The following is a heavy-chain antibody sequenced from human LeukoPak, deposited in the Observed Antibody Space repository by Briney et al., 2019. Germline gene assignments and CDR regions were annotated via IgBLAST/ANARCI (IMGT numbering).Heavy chain of an antibody. J-gene: IGHJ5*02. CDR3: ARDITMVRGVIPQNWFDP. V-gene: IGHV1-2*02. D-gene: IGHD3-10*01. Sequence: GASVKVSCKASGYTFTGYYMHWVRQAPGQGLEWMGWINPNSGGTNYAQKFQGRVTMTRDTSISTAYMELSRLRSDDTAVYYCARDITMVRGVIPQNWFDPWGQGTLVTVSS. CDR2: INPNSGGT. CDR1: GYTFTGYY.